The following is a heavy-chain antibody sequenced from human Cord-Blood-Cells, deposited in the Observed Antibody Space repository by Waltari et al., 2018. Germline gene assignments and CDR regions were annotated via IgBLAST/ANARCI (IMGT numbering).Heavy chain of an antibody. CDR1: GYSISSGYY. V-gene: IGHV4-38-2*02. Sequence: QVQLQESGPGLVKPSETLSLTCTVSGYSISSGYYWGWIRQPPGKGLEWIGSIYHSGSTYYNPSLKSRVTISVDTSKNQFSLKLSSVTAADTAVYYCAGLQLDVGRSIDYWGQGTLVTVSS. CDR2: IYHSGST. J-gene: IGHJ4*02. CDR3: AGLQLDVGRSIDY. D-gene: IGHD6-6*01.